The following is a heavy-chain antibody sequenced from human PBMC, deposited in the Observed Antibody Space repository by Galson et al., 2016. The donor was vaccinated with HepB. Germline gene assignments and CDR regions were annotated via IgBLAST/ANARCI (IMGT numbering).Heavy chain of an antibody. J-gene: IGHJ2*01. CDR2: ITGRGVTT. V-gene: IGHV3-23*01. Sequence: SLRLSCAASGFTFSSYAMSWVRQAPGKRLEWVSAITGRGVTTYYADSVKGRFTISRDNSKNTLYLHMNSLRAEDTAVYYCARIGYYDTSGYYYLYWYFDLWGRGTPVTVSS. CDR1: GFTFSSYA. D-gene: IGHD3-22*01. CDR3: ARIGYYDTSGYYYLYWYFDL.